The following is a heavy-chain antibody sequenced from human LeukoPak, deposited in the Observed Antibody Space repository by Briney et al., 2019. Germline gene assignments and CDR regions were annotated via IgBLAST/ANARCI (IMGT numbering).Heavy chain of an antibody. CDR1: GGTFSSDD. CDR2: IIPIIGTA. V-gene: IGHV1-69*05. D-gene: IGHD3-22*01. J-gene: IGHJ3*02. CDR3: ARVLYYDSSGYYLGAFDI. Sequence: ASVKVSCKASGGTFSSDDISWVRQAPGQGLEWMGGIIPIIGTANYAQKLQGRVTITTDESTSTAYMELSSLRSEDTAVYYCARVLYYDSSGYYLGAFDIWGQGTMVTVPS.